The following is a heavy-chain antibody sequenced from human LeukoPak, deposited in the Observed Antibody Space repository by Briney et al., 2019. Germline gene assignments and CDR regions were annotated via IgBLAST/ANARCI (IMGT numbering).Heavy chain of an antibody. Sequence: PSETLSLTCTVSGGSISSYYWSWIRQPAGKGLEWIGRIYTSGSTNHNPSLKSRVTMSVDKSKNQFSLRLSSVTAADTAVYYCARVLSGSNFDYWGQGTLVTVSS. D-gene: IGHD3-22*01. CDR1: GGSISSYY. J-gene: IGHJ4*02. V-gene: IGHV4-4*07. CDR3: ARVLSGSNFDY. CDR2: IYTSGST.